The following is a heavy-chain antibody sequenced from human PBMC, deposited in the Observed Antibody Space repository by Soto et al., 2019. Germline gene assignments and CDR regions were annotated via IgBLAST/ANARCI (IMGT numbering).Heavy chain of an antibody. J-gene: IGHJ5*02. CDR2: IYWDDDK. CDR3: AHTGYSYGWFWFDP. Sequence: QITLKESGPTLVKPTQTLTLTCTFSGFSLSTSGVGVGWIRQPPGKALEWLALIYWDDDKRYSPSLKSRLTTXKXTXKNQVVLTTTNMDPVDTATYYCAHTGYSYGWFWFDPWGQGTLVTVSS. V-gene: IGHV2-5*02. CDR1: GFSLSTSGVG. D-gene: IGHD5-18*01.